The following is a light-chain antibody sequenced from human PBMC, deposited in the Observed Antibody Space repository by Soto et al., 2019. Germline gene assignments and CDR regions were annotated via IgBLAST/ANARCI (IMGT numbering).Light chain of an antibody. Sequence: VVTQPPSASGTPGQRVTISCSGSSSNIGSNYVYWYQQLPGTAPKLLIYRNNQRPSGVPDRFSGSKSGTSASLAISGLRSEDEANYYCAAWDDSLSGVVFGGGTQLTVL. CDR2: RNN. CDR1: SSNIGSNY. CDR3: AAWDDSLSGVV. V-gene: IGLV1-47*01. J-gene: IGLJ3*02.